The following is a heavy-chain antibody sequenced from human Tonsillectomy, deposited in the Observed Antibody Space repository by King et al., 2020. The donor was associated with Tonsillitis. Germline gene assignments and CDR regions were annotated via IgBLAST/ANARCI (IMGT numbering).Heavy chain of an antibody. D-gene: IGHD3-10*01. V-gene: IGHV3-23*01. CDR2: ISDSGGGT. Sequence: PGKGLEWVSTISDSGGGTYYADSVKGRFTISRDNSKNTLYLPMNSLRAEDTAVFYCAKCYRNGYGSGCSPVYYYHGMDVWGKGTTVTVS. J-gene: IGHJ6*04. CDR3: AKCYRNGYGSGCSPVYYYHGMDV.